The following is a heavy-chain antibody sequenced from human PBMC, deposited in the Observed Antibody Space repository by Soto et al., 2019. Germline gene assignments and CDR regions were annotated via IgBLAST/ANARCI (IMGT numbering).Heavy chain of an antibody. CDR3: ARAGSSGWYFDY. Sequence: SVKVSCKASGGTFSSYAISWVRQAPGQGLEWMGGIIPIFGTANYAQKFQGRVTITADKSTSTAYMELSSLRSEDTAVYYCARAGSSGWYFDYWGQGTLVTVSS. J-gene: IGHJ4*02. V-gene: IGHV1-69*06. D-gene: IGHD6-19*01. CDR2: IIPIFGTA. CDR1: GGTFSSYA.